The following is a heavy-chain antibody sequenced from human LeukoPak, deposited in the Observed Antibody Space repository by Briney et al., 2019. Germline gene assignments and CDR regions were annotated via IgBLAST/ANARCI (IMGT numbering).Heavy chain of an antibody. J-gene: IGHJ4*02. CDR3: ARAAAVVAFDY. CDR2: IYYSGST. V-gene: IGHV4-59*01. D-gene: IGHD6-13*01. Sequence: SETLSLTCTVSGGSISSYYWSWIRQPPGKGLEWIGYIYYSGSTNYNPSLKSRVTISVDTSKNQFSLKLSSVTAAGTAVYYCARAAAVVAFDYWGQGTLVTVSS. CDR1: GGSISSYY.